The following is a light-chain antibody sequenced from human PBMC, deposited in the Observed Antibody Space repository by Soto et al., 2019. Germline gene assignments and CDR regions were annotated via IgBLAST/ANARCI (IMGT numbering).Light chain of an antibody. CDR3: AGWDGSLKGFV. J-gene: IGLJ1*01. V-gene: IGLV1-44*01. CDR1: ASNIGRDP. CDR2: ENN. Sequence: SALTQPPSASGAPGQRVTISCSGSASNIGRDPVNWYQQVPGTAPKLLIYENNRRPSGVPDRFSGSKSGTSASLVISGLQSEDEAEYFCAGWDGSLKGFVFGTGTKVTVL.